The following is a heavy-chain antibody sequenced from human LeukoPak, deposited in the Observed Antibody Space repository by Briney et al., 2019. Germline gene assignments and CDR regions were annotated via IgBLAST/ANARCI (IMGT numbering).Heavy chain of an antibody. CDR3: AKDKIEYYYGSGTGYYFDY. CDR2: ISGSGGST. V-gene: IGHV3-23*01. CDR1: GFTFSSYA. D-gene: IGHD3-10*01. J-gene: IGHJ4*02. Sequence: GGSLRLSCAASGFTFSSYAMSWVRQAPGKGLEWVSAISGSGGSTYYADSVKGRFTISRDNSKNTLYLQMNSLRAEDTAVYYCAKDKIEYYYGSGTGYYFDYWGQGTLVTVSS.